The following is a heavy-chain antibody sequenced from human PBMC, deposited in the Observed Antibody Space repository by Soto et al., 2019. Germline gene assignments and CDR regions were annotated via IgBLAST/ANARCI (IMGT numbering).Heavy chain of an antibody. Sequence: SETLSLTCTVSGGSVSSGSYYWSWIRQPPWKGLEWIGYIYYSGSTNYNPSLKSRVTISVDTSKNQFSLKLSFVTAADTAVYYCARFFYYDSSGYYPCYFDSWGQGTLVTVSS. V-gene: IGHV4-61*01. D-gene: IGHD3-22*01. CDR2: IYYSGST. CDR3: ARFFYYDSSGYYPCYFDS. J-gene: IGHJ4*02. CDR1: GGSVSSGSYY.